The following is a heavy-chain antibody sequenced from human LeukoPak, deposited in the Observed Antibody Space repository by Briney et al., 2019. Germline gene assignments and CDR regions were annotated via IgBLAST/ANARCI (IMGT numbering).Heavy chain of an antibody. CDR2: ISAYNGNT. Sequence: VASVKVSCEASGYTFTSYGISWVRQAPGQGLEWIGWISAYNGNTNYAQKLRGRVTMTTDTSTSTAYMELRSLRSDDTAVYYCARSPLGYCSSTSCEDPWFDYWGQGTLVTVSS. CDR1: GYTFTSYG. CDR3: ARSPLGYCSSTSCEDPWFDY. V-gene: IGHV1-18*04. D-gene: IGHD2-2*01. J-gene: IGHJ4*02.